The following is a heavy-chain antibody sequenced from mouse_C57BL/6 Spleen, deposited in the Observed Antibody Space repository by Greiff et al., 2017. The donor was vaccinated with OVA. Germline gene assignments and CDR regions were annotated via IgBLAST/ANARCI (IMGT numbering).Heavy chain of an antibody. Sequence: EVKLVASGAALVKPGASVKLSCTAYGFNIKDSYMHWVKQRTQQGLEWIGRIEPEAGEPKYAPKFQGKATRPADTSSNTAYLQLSSLTSEDTAVYYCARCDGSSPMDYWGQGTSVTVSS. V-gene: IGHV14-2*01. CDR3: ARCDGSSPMDY. CDR2: IEPEAGEP. J-gene: IGHJ4*01. CDR1: GFNIKDSY. D-gene: IGHD1-1*01.